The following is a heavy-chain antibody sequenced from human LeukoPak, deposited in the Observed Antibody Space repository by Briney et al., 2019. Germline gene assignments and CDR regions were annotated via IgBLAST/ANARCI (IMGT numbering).Heavy chain of an antibody. CDR2: IYYSVRT. J-gene: IGHJ4*02. Sequence: SETLCLSCTVSGGSISSYYWSWIRQPPGKGLEWIGYIYYSVRTHDNPSLKSRVTISVDTSKNQFSLKLSSVTAADTAVYYCARGQLARPWGQG. CDR1: GGSISSYY. V-gene: IGHV4-59*01. CDR3: ARGQLARP. D-gene: IGHD3-3*02.